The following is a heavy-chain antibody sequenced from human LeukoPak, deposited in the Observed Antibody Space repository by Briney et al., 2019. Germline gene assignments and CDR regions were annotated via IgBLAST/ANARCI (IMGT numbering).Heavy chain of an antibody. Sequence: GGSLRLSCAASGFTFRNHGMHWVRQAPGQGLEWVAVIWYDGSNQYYADSVKGRFTISGDNSRNMLYLQVSSLRAEDTAVYYCARDIASVRMDVWGQGTTVIVSS. CDR1: GFTFRNHG. CDR3: ARDIASVRMDV. CDR2: IWYDGSNQ. D-gene: IGHD2-21*01. J-gene: IGHJ6*02. V-gene: IGHV3-33*01.